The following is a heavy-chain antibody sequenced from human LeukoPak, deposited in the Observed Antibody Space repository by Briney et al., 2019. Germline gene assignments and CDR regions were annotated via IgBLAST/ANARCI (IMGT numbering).Heavy chain of an antibody. CDR1: GFTFSNYG. J-gene: IGHJ4*02. CDR3: AKGRYYNILTGYYVRRGLDY. Sequence: GGSLRLSCAASGFTFSNYGMHWVRQAPGKGLEWVAFIRYDGSNKYQADSVKGRFTISRDNSKNTLYLQMNSLRAEDTAVYYCAKGRYYNILTGYYVRRGLDYWGQGTLVTVSS. V-gene: IGHV3-30*02. CDR2: IRYDGSNK. D-gene: IGHD3-9*01.